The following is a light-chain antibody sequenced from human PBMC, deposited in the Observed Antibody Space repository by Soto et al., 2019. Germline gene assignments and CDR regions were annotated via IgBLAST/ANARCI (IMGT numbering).Light chain of an antibody. J-gene: IGLJ1*01. CDR2: RND. Sequence: QSVLTQPPSASGTPGQRVTISCSGSSSNVGVNFVYWYQHLPGTAPKLLIYRNDQRPSGVPDRFSGSKSGTSATLAISGLQSEDEADYYCAAWDDSLGGHVFGTGTKVTVL. V-gene: IGLV1-47*01. CDR3: AAWDDSLGGHV. CDR1: SSNVGVNF.